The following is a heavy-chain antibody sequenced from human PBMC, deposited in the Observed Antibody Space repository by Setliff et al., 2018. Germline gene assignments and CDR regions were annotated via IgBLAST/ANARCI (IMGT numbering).Heavy chain of an antibody. J-gene: IGHJ6*03. D-gene: IGHD4-17*01. CDR3: ARAVRGYYDFYYMDA. CDR1: GDSSSRSTYY. V-gene: IGHV4-39*07. CDR2: VDHSGNT. Sequence: PSETLSLTCTVSGDSSSRSTYYWGWIRQSPGKGLDWIGTVDHSGNTFYNPSLKSRVTISLDQSMSQFSLKVTSVSAADTAIYYCARAVRGYYDFYYMDAWDKGATVTVSS.